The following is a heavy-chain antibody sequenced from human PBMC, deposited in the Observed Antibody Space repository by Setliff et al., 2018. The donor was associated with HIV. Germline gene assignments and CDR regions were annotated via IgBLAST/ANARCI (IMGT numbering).Heavy chain of an antibody. V-gene: IGHV1-69*10. CDR1: GGTFSSYA. Sequence: SVKVSCKASGGTFSSYAISWVRQAPGQGLEWMGGIIPIIGITNQAQKFQGRVTITADKSTNTAYMELSSLRSEDTAVYYCAKDRGRGNWLDPWGQGTLVT. D-gene: IGHD3-16*01. CDR3: AKDRGRGNWLDP. CDR2: IIPIIGIT. J-gene: IGHJ5*02.